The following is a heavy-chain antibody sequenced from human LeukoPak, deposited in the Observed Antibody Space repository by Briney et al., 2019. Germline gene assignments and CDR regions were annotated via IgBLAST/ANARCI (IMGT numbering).Heavy chain of an antibody. CDR3: ASGREYCSGGSCYSSDDAFDI. Sequence: ASVKVSCTASGYTFTGYYMHWVRQAPGKGLEWMGWINPNSGGTNYAQKFQGRVTMTRDTSISTAYMELNRLRSDDTAVYYCASGREYCSGGSCYSSDDAFDIWGQGTMVTVSS. CDR1: GYTFTGYY. D-gene: IGHD2-15*01. J-gene: IGHJ3*02. CDR2: INPNSGGT. V-gene: IGHV1-2*02.